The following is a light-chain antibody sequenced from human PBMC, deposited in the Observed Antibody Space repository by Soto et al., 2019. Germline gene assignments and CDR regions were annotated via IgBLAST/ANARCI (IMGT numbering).Light chain of an antibody. CDR3: QQADTFPFT. CDR2: AAT. J-gene: IGKJ3*01. V-gene: IGKV1-12*01. Sequence: IQMTQSPSSVSASVGDRVTITCRASQDINSMLAWYQHKPGKAPKHMISAATTLHSGVASRFSGSESGIEFTLTSSSLHPDDFATYYYQQADTFPFTFGPGTKVDIK. CDR1: QDINSM.